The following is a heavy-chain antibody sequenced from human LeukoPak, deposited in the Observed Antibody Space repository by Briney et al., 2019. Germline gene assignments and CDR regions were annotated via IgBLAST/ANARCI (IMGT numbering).Heavy chain of an antibody. V-gene: IGHV1-46*01. CDR1: GYTFTSYY. Sequence: ASVKVSCKASGYTFTSYYMHWVRQAPGQGLEWMGIINPSGGSTSYAQKLQGRVTMTTDTSTSTGYMELRGLRSDDTAVYYCARLNYRPIIKFFDYWGQGTLVTVSS. J-gene: IGHJ4*02. D-gene: IGHD5-24*01. CDR2: INPSGGST. CDR3: ARLNYRPIIKFFDY.